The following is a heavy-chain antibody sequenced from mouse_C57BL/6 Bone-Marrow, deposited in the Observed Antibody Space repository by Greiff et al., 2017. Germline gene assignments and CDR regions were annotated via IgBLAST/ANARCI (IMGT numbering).Heavy chain of an antibody. D-gene: IGHD1-1*01. V-gene: IGHV5-16*01. CDR1: GFTFSDYF. Sequence: EVQLVESEGGLVQPGSSMKLSCTASGFTFSDYFMAWVRQVPEKGLEWVANINYDGSSTYYLDSLKSRFIISRDNAKNILYLQMSSLKSEDTATYYCARITTVVATRNAMDYWGQGTSVTVSS. J-gene: IGHJ4*01. CDR3: ARITTVVATRNAMDY. CDR2: INYDGSST.